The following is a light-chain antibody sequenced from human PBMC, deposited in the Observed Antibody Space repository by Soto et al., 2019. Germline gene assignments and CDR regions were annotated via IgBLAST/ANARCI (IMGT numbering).Light chain of an antibody. CDR3: QQYGTA. V-gene: IGKV3-20*01. Sequence: DIEMTQSPSTLSASVGDRVTISCRASQSVNRNYLAWYQQKPGQAPRLLIYGASTRATGIPDRFSGSGSGTDFTLTISRLEPEDFAVYYCQQYGTAFGPGTKVDVK. J-gene: IGKJ3*01. CDR1: QSVNRNY. CDR2: GAS.